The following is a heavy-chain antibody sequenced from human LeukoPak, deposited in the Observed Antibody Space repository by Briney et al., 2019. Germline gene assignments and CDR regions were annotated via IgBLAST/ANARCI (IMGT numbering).Heavy chain of an antibody. CDR2: VFYNGST. D-gene: IGHD5-12*01. V-gene: IGHV4-59*01. J-gene: IGHJ4*02. Sequence: SETLSLTCTVAGGSISNYFWSWIRQPPGKGLEWVGYVFYNGSTNYNPSLKSRFTISRDTSSIRFSLRLSSVTAAATATYYFASVRGFSGYAFDCWGQGIMFTDSS. CDR3: ASVRGFSGYAFDC. CDR1: GGSISNYF.